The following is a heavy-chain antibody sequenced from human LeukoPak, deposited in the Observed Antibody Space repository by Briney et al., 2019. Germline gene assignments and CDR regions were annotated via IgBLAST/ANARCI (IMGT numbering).Heavy chain of an antibody. J-gene: IGHJ3*02. CDR1: GGTFSSYA. D-gene: IGHD3-22*01. V-gene: IGHV1-69*04. Sequence: SVKVSCKASGGTFSSYAISWVRQAPGQGLEWMGRIIPILGIANYAQKFQGRVTITADKSMSTAYMELSSLRSEDTAVYYCARADPDFVSSSGPLGAFDIWGQGTMVTVSS. CDR3: ARADPDFVSSSGPLGAFDI. CDR2: IIPILGIA.